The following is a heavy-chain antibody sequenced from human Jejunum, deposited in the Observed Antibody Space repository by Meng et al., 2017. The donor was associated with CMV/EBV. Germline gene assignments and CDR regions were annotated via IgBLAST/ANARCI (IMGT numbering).Heavy chain of an antibody. Sequence: EVQLVESGGGLVQPGGSLRLSCAASGFTLSKYWMQWVRQPPGKGLEWVSFINLDGSTTNYADSVKGRFTISRDNAKNTLYLQMTSLRAEDTAVYYCARDGDGTVDNDYWGQGTLVTVAS. V-gene: IGHV3-74*01. CDR2: INLDGSTT. CDR1: GFTLSKYW. J-gene: IGHJ4*02. D-gene: IGHD5-24*01. CDR3: ARDGDGTVDNDY.